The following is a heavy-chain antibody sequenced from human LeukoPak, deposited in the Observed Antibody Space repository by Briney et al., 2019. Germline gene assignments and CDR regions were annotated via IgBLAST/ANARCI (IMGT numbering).Heavy chain of an antibody. CDR1: GSSFTGYY. D-gene: IGHD3-22*01. J-gene: IGHJ4*02. CDR3: ARGRDYYDRSGRLDF. CDR2: INHSGNT. V-gene: IGHV4-34*01. Sequence: SETLSLTCGVHGSSFTGYYWTWIRQPPGKGLEWIGEINHSGNTNYNASLKSRVSISVDTSKNQFSLDLTSVTAADTAVYYYARGRDYYDRSGRLDFWDQGTLVNVSS.